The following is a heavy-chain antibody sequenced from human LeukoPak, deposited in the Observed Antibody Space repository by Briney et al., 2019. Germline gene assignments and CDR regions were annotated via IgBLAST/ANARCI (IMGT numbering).Heavy chain of an antibody. V-gene: IGHV1-69*13. CDR2: IIPIFGTA. CDR1: GGTFSSYA. CDR3: ARDDCSGGSCYYFDY. J-gene: IGHJ4*02. D-gene: IGHD2-15*01. Sequence: SVKVSCKASGGTFSSYAISWVRQAPGQGLEWMGGIIPIFGTANYAQKFQGRVTITADESTSTAYMELSSLRSEDTAVYYCARDDCSGGSCYYFDYWGQGTLVTVSS.